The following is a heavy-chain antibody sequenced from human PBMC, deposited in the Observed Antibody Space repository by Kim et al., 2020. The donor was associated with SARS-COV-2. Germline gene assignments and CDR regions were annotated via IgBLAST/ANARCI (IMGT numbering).Heavy chain of an antibody. CDR3: ASPTRGGQGYSSRDYYYGMDV. J-gene: IGHJ6*02. V-gene: IGHV1-69*13. CDR1: GGTFSSYA. D-gene: IGHD6-13*01. CDR2: IIPIFGTA. Sequence: SVKVSCKASGGTFSSYAISWVRQAPGQGLEWMGGIIPIFGTANYAQKFQGRVTITADESTSTAYMELSSLRSEDTAVYYCASPTRGGQGYSSRDYYYGMDVWGQGTTVTVSS.